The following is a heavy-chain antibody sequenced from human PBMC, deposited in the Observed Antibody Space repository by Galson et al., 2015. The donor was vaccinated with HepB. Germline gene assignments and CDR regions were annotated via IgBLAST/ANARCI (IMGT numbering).Heavy chain of an antibody. V-gene: IGHV1-69*13. CDR1: GGTFSSYA. D-gene: IGHD5-18*01. CDR2: IIPIFGTA. Sequence: SVKVSCKASGGTFSSYAISWVRQAPGQGLEWMGGIIPIFGTANYAQKFQGRVTITADESTSTAYMELSSLRSEDTAVYYCARDRLGVWSYGNPYYYYYYMDVWGKGTTVTVSS. CDR3: ARDRLGVWSYGNPYYYYYYMDV. J-gene: IGHJ6*03.